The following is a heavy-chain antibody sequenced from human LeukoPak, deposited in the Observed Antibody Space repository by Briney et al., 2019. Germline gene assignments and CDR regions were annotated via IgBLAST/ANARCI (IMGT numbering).Heavy chain of an antibody. J-gene: IGHJ4*02. CDR1: GFTVSSNY. V-gene: IGHV3-53*01. Sequence: GGSLRLSCAASGFTVSSNYMSWVRQAPGKGLEWVSVIYSGGSTYYADSVKGRFTISRDNSKITLYLQLNSLRGEDTAVYYCARDTSRNDLDYWGQGTLVTVSS. D-gene: IGHD1-1*01. CDR2: IYSGGST. CDR3: ARDTSRNDLDY.